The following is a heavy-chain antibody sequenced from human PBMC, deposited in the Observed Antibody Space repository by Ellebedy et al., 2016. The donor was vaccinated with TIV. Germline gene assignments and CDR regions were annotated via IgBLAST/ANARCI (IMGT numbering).Heavy chain of an antibody. CDR2: ISGSGGSM. CDR3: AKEGDVDYYYMDV. D-gene: IGHD5-24*01. J-gene: IGHJ6*03. Sequence: GGSLRLSXAASGFTFSDYYMSWVRQAPGKGLDWVSAISGSGGSMYYADSVKGRFTISRDNSKNTLYLQMSSLRAEDTAVYYCAKEGDVDYYYMDVWGKGTTVTVSS. CDR1: GFTFSDYY. V-gene: IGHV3-23*01.